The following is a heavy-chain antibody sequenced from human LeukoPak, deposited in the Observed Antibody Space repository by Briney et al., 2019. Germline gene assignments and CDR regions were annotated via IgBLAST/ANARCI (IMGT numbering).Heavy chain of an antibody. Sequence: GGSLRLSCAASGFTFSSYSMNWVRQAPGKGLEWVSSISSNRSYIYYTDSVKGRFTISRDNAKNSLYLQMNSLRVEDTAVYYCARDMDVWGKGTTVTVSS. CDR1: GFTFSSYS. CDR2: ISSNRSYI. V-gene: IGHV3-21*01. J-gene: IGHJ6*03. CDR3: ARDMDV.